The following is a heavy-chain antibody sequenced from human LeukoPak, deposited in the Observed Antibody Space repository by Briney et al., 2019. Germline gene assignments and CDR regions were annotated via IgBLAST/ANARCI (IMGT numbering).Heavy chain of an antibody. CDR1: GFAFSSYA. CDR3: ARAGEATAWDS. V-gene: IGHV3-30*09. D-gene: IGHD3-10*01. CDR2: ISDDGTKE. Sequence: GGSLRLSCAASGFAFSSYAMHWVRQAPGKGLEWVAVISDDGTKEYYADSVKGRFAISRDNSKNTVYLQMNSLRTEDTAVFYCARAGEATAWDSWGQGILVSVSS. J-gene: IGHJ4*02.